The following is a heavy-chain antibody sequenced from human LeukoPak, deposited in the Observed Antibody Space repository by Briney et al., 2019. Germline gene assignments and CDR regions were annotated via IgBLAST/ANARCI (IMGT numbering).Heavy chain of an antibody. D-gene: IGHD5-18*01. CDR3: ARSTWIQPKPYVFDI. Sequence: SETLSLTCAVYGGSFSGYYWSWIRQPPGKGLEWIGEINHSGSTNYNPSLKSRVTISVDTSKNQFSLKLSSVTAADTAVYYCARSTWIQPKPYVFDIWGKGTMVTVFS. CDR2: INHSGST. CDR1: GGSFSGYY. V-gene: IGHV4-34*01. J-gene: IGHJ3*02.